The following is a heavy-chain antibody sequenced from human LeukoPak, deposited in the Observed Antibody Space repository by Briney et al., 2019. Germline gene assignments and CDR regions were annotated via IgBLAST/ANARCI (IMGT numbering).Heavy chain of an antibody. CDR1: GFTFSSCA. J-gene: IGHJ4*02. Sequence: GGSLRLSCAASGFTFSSCAMSWVRQAPGKGLEWVAAISDNGINTLSADSVKGRFTTSRDNSKNSLYLQMNSLRAEDTAVYYCTKELRMVGFTKGFDYWGQGILVTVSS. D-gene: IGHD1-26*01. CDR2: ISDNGINT. CDR3: TKELRMVGFTKGFDY. V-gene: IGHV3-23*01.